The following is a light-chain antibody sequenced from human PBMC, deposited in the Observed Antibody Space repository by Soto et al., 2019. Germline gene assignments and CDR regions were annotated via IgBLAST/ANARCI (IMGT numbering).Light chain of an antibody. J-gene: IGKJ5*01. CDR3: QQYNNWPPSIT. V-gene: IGKV3-15*01. CDR1: QSVSSK. Sequence: EIVMTQSPATLSVSPGERATLSCRASQSVSSKLAWYQQKPGPAPRLLIYXASPRATGIPARFSGSGSGTEFALTISSLQSEDFAVYYCQQYNNWPPSITFGQGTRLEIK. CDR2: XAS.